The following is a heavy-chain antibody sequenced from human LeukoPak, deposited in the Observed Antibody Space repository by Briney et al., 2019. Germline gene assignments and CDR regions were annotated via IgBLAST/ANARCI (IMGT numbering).Heavy chain of an antibody. CDR3: ANSRGYGSGNL. Sequence: GGSLRLSCAASGFTFSNYAMSWVRQAPGKGLEWISAVSGSGDRTYYAGSVKGRFTISRDNSKNIVYLRMNSLRAENTAVYFCANSRGYGSGNLWGQGTLVTVSS. CDR2: VSGSGDRT. CDR1: GFTFSNYA. J-gene: IGHJ4*02. V-gene: IGHV3-23*01. D-gene: IGHD3-10*01.